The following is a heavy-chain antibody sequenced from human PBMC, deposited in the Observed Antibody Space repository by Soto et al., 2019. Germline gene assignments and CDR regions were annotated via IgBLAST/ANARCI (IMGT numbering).Heavy chain of an antibody. D-gene: IGHD5-18*01. V-gene: IGHV1-2*02. Sequence: QVQLVKSGSDVKKPGASFTVSCKDSGYIFSDYYIHWVRQAPGQGLEWMGWIDPRNGGTKYAQKFQDRLTMTTDTSNSTAFLELTRLRLDDTSVFFCARVLYRNVIHAWGQGTLVTVSS. CDR2: IDPRNGGT. J-gene: IGHJ4*02. CDR1: GYIFSDYY. CDR3: ARVLYRNVIHA.